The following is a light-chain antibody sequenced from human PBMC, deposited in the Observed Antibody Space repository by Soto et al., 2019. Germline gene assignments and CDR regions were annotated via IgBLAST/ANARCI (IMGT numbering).Light chain of an antibody. Sequence: MTQSPATLSASLGDRATISCRASQSVSRNLAWYQQKPGQAPRLLLYDASTRATGMPARFSGSGSGTEFTLTISSMQSADFAVYYCQQYNNWPPWTFGQGTKVDIK. V-gene: IGKV3-15*01. CDR1: QSVSRN. CDR3: QQYNNWPPWT. J-gene: IGKJ1*01. CDR2: DAS.